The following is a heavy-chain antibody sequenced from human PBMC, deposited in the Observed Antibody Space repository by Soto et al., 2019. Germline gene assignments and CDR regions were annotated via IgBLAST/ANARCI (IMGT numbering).Heavy chain of an antibody. J-gene: IGHJ3*02. V-gene: IGHV3-48*02. Sequence: EMQLVDSGGGLVQPGGSLRLSCAVSGFTFSSYSMNWVRQAPGKGLEWVSYISRSSDFIFYADSVKGRFTISRDNAKNSLYLHMNSLRDEDTAVYYCARDRVYAFDIWGLGTMVTVSS. CDR1: GFTFSSYS. CDR2: ISRSSDFI. CDR3: ARDRVYAFDI.